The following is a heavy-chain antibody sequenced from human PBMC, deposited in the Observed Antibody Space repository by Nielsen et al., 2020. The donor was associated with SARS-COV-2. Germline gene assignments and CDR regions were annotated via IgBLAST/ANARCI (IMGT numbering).Heavy chain of an antibody. CDR2: ISGSGGST. D-gene: IGHD3-3*01. Sequence: GGSLRLSCAASGFTFSSYAMSWVRQAPGKGLEWVPAISGSGGSTYYADSVKGRFTISRDNSKNTLYLQMNSLRAEDTAVYYCAKRGDVLRFLEWQDFDYWGQGTLVTVSS. J-gene: IGHJ4*02. CDR3: AKRGDVLRFLEWQDFDY. V-gene: IGHV3-23*01. CDR1: GFTFSSYA.